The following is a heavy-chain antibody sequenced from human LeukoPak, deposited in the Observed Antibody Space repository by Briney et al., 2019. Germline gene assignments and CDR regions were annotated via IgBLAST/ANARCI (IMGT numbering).Heavy chain of an antibody. CDR3: ARHTRANPFDY. CDR2: IYPGDSET. CDR1: GYSFSSYW. J-gene: IGHJ4*02. D-gene: IGHD1-14*01. Sequence: PGESLKISCKGSGYSFSSYWIGWVRQMPGKGLEWMGIIYPGDSETRYNPSFQGQVTISADRSISTAYLQWSSLKASDSAMYFCARHTRANPFDYWGQGTLVTVSS. V-gene: IGHV5-51*01.